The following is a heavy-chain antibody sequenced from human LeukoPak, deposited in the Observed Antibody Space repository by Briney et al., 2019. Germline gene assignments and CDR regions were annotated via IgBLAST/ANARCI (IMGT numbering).Heavy chain of an antibody. J-gene: IGHJ4*02. CDR2: IYYSGST. CDR3: ARGDYYDSSGYYLSDY. V-gene: IGHV4-59*01. D-gene: IGHD3-22*01. CDR1: GGSISSYY. Sequence: SETLSLTCTVSGGSISSYYWSWIRQPPGKGLEWIGYIYYSGSTNYNPSLKSRVTISVDTSKNQFSLKLSSVTAADTAVYYCARGDYYDSSGYYLSDYWGQGTLVTVSP.